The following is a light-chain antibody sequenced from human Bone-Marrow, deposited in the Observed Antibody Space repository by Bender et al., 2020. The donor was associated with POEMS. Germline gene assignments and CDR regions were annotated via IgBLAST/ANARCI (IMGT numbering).Light chain of an antibody. CDR1: SSDVGGYNY. V-gene: IGLV2-14*01. CDR3: SSYAISSTLV. CDR2: DVT. Sequence: QSALTQPRSVSGSPGQSVTISCTGTSSDVGGYNYVSWYQQHPGKAPKLMIYDVTNRPSGVSNRFSGSKSGNTASLTISGLQAEDDADYYCSSYAISSTLVFGGGTKLTVL. J-gene: IGLJ2*01.